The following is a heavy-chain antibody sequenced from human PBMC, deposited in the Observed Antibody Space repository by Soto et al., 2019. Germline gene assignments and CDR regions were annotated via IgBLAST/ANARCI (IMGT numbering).Heavy chain of an antibody. CDR2: ISGSGGST. D-gene: IGHD2-2*01. Sequence: GGSLRLSCAASGFTFSSYAMSWVRQAPGKGLEWVSAISGSGGSTYYADSVKGRFTISRDNSKNTLYLQMNSLRAEDTAVYYCAKDYFVVVPAAMPYNWFDPWGQGTLVTVSS. J-gene: IGHJ5*02. V-gene: IGHV3-23*01. CDR3: AKDYFVVVPAAMPYNWFDP. CDR1: GFTFSSYA.